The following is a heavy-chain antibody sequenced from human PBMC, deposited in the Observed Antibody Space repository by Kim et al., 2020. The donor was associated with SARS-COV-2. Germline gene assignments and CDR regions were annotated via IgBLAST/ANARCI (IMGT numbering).Heavy chain of an antibody. J-gene: IGHJ6*02. V-gene: IGHV3-53*01. D-gene: IGHD2-21*02. CDR3: ARLGPVTANYYYGMDV. Sequence: SVSGRFTTSRDNSRNAVYLQMNSLGAEDTAVYYCARLGPVTANYYYGMDVWGQGTTVTVSS.